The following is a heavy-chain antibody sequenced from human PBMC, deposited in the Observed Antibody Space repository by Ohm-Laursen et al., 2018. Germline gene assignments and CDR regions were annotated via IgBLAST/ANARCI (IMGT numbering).Heavy chain of an antibody. Sequence: SETLSLTCTVSGGSISSYYWSWIRQPPGKGLEWIGEINHSGSTNYNPPLKSRVTISVDTSKNQLSLELTSVTAADTAVYYCVRGGPGGTPDDYWGQGTLVTVSS. CDR3: VRGGPGGTPDDY. D-gene: IGHD1-7*01. CDR1: GGSISSYY. V-gene: IGHV4-34*01. J-gene: IGHJ4*02. CDR2: INHSGST.